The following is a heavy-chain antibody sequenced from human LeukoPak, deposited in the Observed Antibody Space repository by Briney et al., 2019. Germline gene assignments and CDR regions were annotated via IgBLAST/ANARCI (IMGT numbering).Heavy chain of an antibody. CDR3: ARARYFDPGSIVDP. CDR1: GGSVSSGSYY. Sequence: SETLSLTCTVPGGSVSSGSYYWSWMRQPPGKGLEWIGYIYYSGSTNYNPSLKSRVTISVDTSKNRFSLKLSSVTAADTAVYYCARARYFDPGSIVDPWGQGTLVTVSS. J-gene: IGHJ5*02. D-gene: IGHD3-9*01. CDR2: IYYSGST. V-gene: IGHV4-61*01.